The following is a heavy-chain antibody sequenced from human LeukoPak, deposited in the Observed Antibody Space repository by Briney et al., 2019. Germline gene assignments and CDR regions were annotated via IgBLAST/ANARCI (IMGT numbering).Heavy chain of an antibody. CDR2: IYHSGST. CDR3: ARVLGATIVDY. V-gene: IGHV4-4*02. CDR1: GGSISSSSW. J-gene: IGHJ4*02. Sequence: RASETLSLTCAVSGGSISSSSWWSWVRQPPGKGLARIGEIYHSGSTNHNPSLKSRVHISVDKSKNQFSLKLSSVTAADTAVYYCARVLGATIVDYWGQGTLVTVSS. D-gene: IGHD5-12*01.